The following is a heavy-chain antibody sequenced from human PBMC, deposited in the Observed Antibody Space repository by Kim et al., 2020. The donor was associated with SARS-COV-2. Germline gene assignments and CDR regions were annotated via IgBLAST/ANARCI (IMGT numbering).Heavy chain of an antibody. CDR2: IYKSGST. Sequence: SETLSLTCTVSGGSISSYYWSWIRQPAGKGLEWIGRIYKSGSTNYNPSLKSRVTMSVDTSKKQLSLKLSSVTAADTAVYYCARDWGGSRSDYFDYWGQGTLLTVSS. V-gene: IGHV4-4*07. D-gene: IGHD1-26*01. CDR1: GGSISSYY. CDR3: ARDWGGSRSDYFDY. J-gene: IGHJ4*02.